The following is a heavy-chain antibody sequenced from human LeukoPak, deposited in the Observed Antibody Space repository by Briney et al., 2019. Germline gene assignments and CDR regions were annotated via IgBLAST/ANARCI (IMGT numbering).Heavy chain of an antibody. CDR1: GFTFSSYA. CDR2: ISGSGGST. J-gene: IGHJ4*02. CDR3: AKDHPGTVAGTDSDY. D-gene: IGHD6-19*01. Sequence: GGSLRLSCAASGFTFSSYAMSWVRQAPGKGLEWVSAISGSGGSTYYADSVKGRFTTSRDNSKNTLYLQMSSLRAEDTAVYYCAKDHPGTVAGTDSDYWGQGTLVTVSS. V-gene: IGHV3-23*01.